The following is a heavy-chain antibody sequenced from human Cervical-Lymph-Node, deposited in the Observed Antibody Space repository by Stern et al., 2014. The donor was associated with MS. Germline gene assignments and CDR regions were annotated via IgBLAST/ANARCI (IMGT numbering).Heavy chain of an antibody. CDR1: GGTFSKFP. Sequence: VQLVESGAEVTKPWSSVKVSCKASGGTFSKFPSSWVRQAPGQGIEWMGGIFPVFGTPTYAQEFRGRVTIPADVSTSTVYMELSSLRSDDTAVYYCALSSETSDRWYSLGYDLWGQGTLVTVSS. D-gene: IGHD6-13*01. CDR2: IFPVFGTP. J-gene: IGHJ5*02. CDR3: ALSSETSDRWYSLGYDL. V-gene: IGHV1-69*01.